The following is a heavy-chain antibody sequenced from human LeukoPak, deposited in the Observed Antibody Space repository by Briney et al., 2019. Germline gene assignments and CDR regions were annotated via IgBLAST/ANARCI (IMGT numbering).Heavy chain of an antibody. CDR2: ISSSSSTI. Sequence: AGGSLRLSCAASGFDFSTYTMNWVRQAPGKGLEWVSYISSSSSTIYYADSVKGRFTISRDNAKNSLYLQMNSLRAEDTAVYYCARGAYYYEDWGQGTLVTVSS. D-gene: IGHD3-22*01. J-gene: IGHJ4*02. CDR3: ARGAYYYED. CDR1: GFDFSTYT. V-gene: IGHV3-48*01.